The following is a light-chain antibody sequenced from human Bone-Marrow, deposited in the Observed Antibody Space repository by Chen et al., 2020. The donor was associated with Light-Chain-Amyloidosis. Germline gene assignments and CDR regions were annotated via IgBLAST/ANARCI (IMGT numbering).Light chain of an antibody. V-gene: IGLV3-21*02. CDR1: NIGSTS. Sequence: SYVLTQPSSVSVAPGQTATIACGGNNIGSTSVHWYQQTPGQAPLLVVYDDSDRPSGIPERWAGSNSGNTDTLTISRVEAGDEADYYCQGWDRSSDRPVFGGGTKLTVL. CDR2: DDS. CDR3: QGWDRSSDRPV. J-gene: IGLJ3*02.